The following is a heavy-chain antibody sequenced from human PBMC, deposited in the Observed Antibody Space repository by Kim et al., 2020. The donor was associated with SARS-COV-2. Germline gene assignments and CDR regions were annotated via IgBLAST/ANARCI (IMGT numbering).Heavy chain of an antibody. Sequence: VKSRFTISRDNSKNTLYLQMNSLRADDTAVYFCARGRFCSSTNCYSYMDVWGKGTTVIVSS. CDR3: ARGRFCSSTNCYSYMDV. D-gene: IGHD2-2*01. J-gene: IGHJ6*03. V-gene: IGHV3-30*07.